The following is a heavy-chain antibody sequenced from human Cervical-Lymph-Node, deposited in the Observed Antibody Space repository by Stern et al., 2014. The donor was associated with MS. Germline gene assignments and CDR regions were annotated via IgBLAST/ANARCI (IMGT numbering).Heavy chain of an antibody. CDR2: IYSRRTT. Sequence: QVQLQESGPGLLRPSETLSLTCTVSGASITSYYWCWIRQPPGKGPEWIGYIYSRRTTNYNASLKGRVAISIDTSKTQFSLRLSSVTAADTAVYYCARATDLWGQGTLVTVSS. J-gene: IGHJ5*02. CDR1: GASITSYY. CDR3: ARATDL. V-gene: IGHV4-59*01.